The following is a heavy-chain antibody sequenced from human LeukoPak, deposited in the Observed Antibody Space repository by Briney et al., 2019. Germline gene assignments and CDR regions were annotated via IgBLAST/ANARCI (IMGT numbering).Heavy chain of an antibody. V-gene: IGHV1-69*05. CDR1: GDTFSTNA. Sequence: ASVKVSCKASGDTFSTNAISWVRQAPGQGLEWMGGLIPLFGPAHYAQKLQGRVTITTDESTSTTYMVLSGLTSDDTAVYYCARGGGPYESTGFFAGPFDYWGQGTLVTVSS. CDR2: LIPLFGPA. J-gene: IGHJ4*02. CDR3: ARGGGPYESTGFFAGPFDY. D-gene: IGHD6-19*01.